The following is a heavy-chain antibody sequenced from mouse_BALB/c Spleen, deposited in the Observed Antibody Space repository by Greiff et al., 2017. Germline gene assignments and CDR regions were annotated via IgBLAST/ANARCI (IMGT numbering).Heavy chain of an antibody. D-gene: IGHD2-2*01. J-gene: IGHJ4*01. V-gene: IGHV1-20*02. CDR1: GYSFTGYF. CDR3: ARVFGGYYNAMDY. CDR2: INPYNGDT. Sequence: VQLQQSGPELVKPGASVKISCKASGYSFTGYFMNWVMQSHGKSLEWIGRINPYNGDTFYNQKFKGKATLTVDKSSSTAHMELRSLASEDSAVYYCARVFGGYYNAMDYWGQGTSVTVSS.